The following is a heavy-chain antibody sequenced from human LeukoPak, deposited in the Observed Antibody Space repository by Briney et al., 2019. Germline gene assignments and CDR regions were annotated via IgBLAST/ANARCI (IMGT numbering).Heavy chain of an antibody. D-gene: IGHD6-13*01. CDR3: ARHPIAAGGAYNWFDP. V-gene: IGHV5-51*01. Sequence: GESLKISCKGSGYGSGYSFTSHWIAWVRQMPGKGLEWMGIIYPRDSNTIYSPSFQGQVTISVDTSINTAYLQWISLKASDTAMYYCARHPIAAGGAYNWFDPWGEGTLVTVSS. CDR1: GYSFTSHW. CDR2: IYPRDSNT. J-gene: IGHJ5*02.